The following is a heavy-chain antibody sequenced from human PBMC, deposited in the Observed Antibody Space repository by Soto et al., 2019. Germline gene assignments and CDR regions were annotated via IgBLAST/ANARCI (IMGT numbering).Heavy chain of an antibody. CDR2: MNPNSGNT. J-gene: IGHJ6*02. V-gene: IGHV1-8*01. CDR1: GYTFSIYD. CDR3: ARGIHYYGMDV. Sequence: ASVKVSCKASGYTFSIYDINWVRQATGQGLEWMGWMNPNSGNTGYAQKFQGRVTMTRDTSISTAYMELSSLRSEDTAVYYCARGIHYYGMDVWGQGTTVTVS.